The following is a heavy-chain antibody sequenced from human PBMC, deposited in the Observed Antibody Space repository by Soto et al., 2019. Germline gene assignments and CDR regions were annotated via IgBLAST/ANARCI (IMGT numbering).Heavy chain of an antibody. CDR3: ARKDIAPYDY. CDR1: GGSFSGYY. V-gene: IGHV4-34*01. J-gene: IGHJ4*02. D-gene: IGHD6-13*01. Sequence: PSETLSLTCAVYGGSFSGYYWSWIRQPPGKGLEWIGEINHSGSTNYNPSLKSRVTISVDTSKNQFSLKLSSVTAADTAVYYCARKDIAPYDYWGQGPL. CDR2: INHSGST.